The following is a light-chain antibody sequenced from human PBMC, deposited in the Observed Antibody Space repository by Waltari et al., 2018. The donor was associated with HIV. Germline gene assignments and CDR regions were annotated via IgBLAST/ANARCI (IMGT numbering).Light chain of an antibody. CDR1: ALPKQY. CDR3: QSADSSGTYWV. CDR2: KDI. Sequence: SYELTQPPSVSVSPGQTARITCSGDALPKQYAYWYQQEPGQAPVLVIYKDIDRPSGIPERFSGSSSGTTVTLTISGVQAEDEADYYCQSADSSGTYWVFGGGTKLTVL. V-gene: IGLV3-25*03. J-gene: IGLJ3*02.